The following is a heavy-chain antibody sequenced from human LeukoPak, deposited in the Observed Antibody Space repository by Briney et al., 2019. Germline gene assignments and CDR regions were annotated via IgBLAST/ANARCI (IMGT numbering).Heavy chain of an antibody. CDR3: ARDFEGVFDY. CDR2: ITGRGDAT. D-gene: IGHD3-9*01. V-gene: IGHV3-23*01. Sequence: HPWGSLRLSCAGSDFSFITYAMSWVRQAPGKGLEWVSTITGRGDATYYADSVKGRFTISRDNAKNSLYLQMNSLRAEDTAVYYCARDFEGVFDYWGQGTLVTVSS. J-gene: IGHJ4*02. CDR1: DFSFITYA.